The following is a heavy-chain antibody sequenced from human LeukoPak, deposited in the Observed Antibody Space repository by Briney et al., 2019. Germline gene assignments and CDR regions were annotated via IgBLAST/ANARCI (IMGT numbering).Heavy chain of an antibody. Sequence: PGGSLRLSCAASGFTFSSYAMSWVRQAPGKGLEWVSSISSNSNYIYYAESVTGRFTISRDNAKNSLFLQMNSLRAEDTAVYYCSRARSGHSVDYWGQGTLVTVSS. D-gene: IGHD3-10*01. J-gene: IGHJ4*02. V-gene: IGHV3-21*01. CDR2: ISSNSNYI. CDR1: GFTFSSYA. CDR3: SRARSGHSVDY.